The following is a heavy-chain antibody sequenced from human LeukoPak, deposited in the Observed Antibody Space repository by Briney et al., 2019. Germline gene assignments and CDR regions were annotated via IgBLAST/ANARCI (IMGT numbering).Heavy chain of an antibody. CDR3: ARSLLLNYYYYGMDV. CDR2: INPNSGGT. V-gene: IGHV1-2*02. D-gene: IGHD3-16*01. CDR1: GYTFTGYY. Sequence: ASVKVSCKASGYTFTGYYLHWVRQAPGQGLEWMGWINPNSGGTNYAQKFQGRVTMTRDTSISTAYMELSGLRSDDTAVYYCARSLLLNYYYYGMDVWGQGTTVTVSS. J-gene: IGHJ6*02.